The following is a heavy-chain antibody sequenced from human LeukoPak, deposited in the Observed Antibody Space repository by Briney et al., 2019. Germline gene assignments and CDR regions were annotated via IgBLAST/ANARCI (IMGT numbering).Heavy chain of an antibody. V-gene: IGHV3-21*01. J-gene: IGHJ4*02. CDR1: GFTFSSYS. Sequence: GGSLRLSCAASGFTFSSYSMNWVRQAPGKGLEWVSSISSSSSHIYYADSVKGRFTISRDNAKNSLYLQMNSLRAEDTAVYYCAREEQWSPDFFDYWGQGTLVTVSS. CDR3: AREEQWSPDFFDY. D-gene: IGHD6-19*01. CDR2: ISSSSSHI.